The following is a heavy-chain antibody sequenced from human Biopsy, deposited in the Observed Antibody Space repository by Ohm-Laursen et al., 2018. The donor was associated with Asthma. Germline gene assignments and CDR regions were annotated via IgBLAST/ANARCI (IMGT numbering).Heavy chain of an antibody. CDR2: IHHSGTS. CDR1: GDSITSGGCC. J-gene: IGHJ4*02. D-gene: IGHD3-22*01. CDR3: ARIPRRSGSYFVDY. Sequence: SQTLSLTCTVSGDSITSGGCCWNWIRQHPGKGLEWIGCIHHSGTSYFNPSPKSRVSFSRDTSKNQFSLRLSSVTAADTAMYYCARIPRRSGSYFVDYWGQGTLVTVSS. V-gene: IGHV4-31*03.